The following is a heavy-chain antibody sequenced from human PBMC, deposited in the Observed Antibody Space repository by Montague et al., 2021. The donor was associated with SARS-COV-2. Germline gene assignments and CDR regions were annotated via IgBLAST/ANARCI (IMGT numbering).Heavy chain of an antibody. Sequence: SETLSLTCTVSGGSLSGHHWSWIRQHPGKGLEWIGYIFHSGNTNYNPSLKSRVTISVDTSKNQFSLRLTSVTAADTAVYYCARLNWDNDSVFDSWGQGAVVAVPS. CDR2: IFHSGNT. V-gene: IGHV4-59*11. CDR3: ARLNWDNDSVFDS. J-gene: IGHJ4*02. CDR1: GGSLSGHH. D-gene: IGHD1/OR15-1a*01.